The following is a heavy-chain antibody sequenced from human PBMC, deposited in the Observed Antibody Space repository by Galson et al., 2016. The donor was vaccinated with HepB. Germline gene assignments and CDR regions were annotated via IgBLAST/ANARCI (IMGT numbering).Heavy chain of an antibody. V-gene: IGHV3-23*01. CDR3: ATEYVLRSLESSSYYFYGLDV. J-gene: IGHJ6*02. Sequence: SLRLSCAASGFTFSTFAMTWVRQAPGPGLEWVSTINGGGGKTHHADSVQGRFTLSRANSKNTLYLEMNSLRAEDTAIYYCATEYVLRSLESSSYYFYGLDVWGQGTAVTVSS. CDR2: INGGGGKT. CDR1: GFTFSTFA. D-gene: IGHD3-3*01.